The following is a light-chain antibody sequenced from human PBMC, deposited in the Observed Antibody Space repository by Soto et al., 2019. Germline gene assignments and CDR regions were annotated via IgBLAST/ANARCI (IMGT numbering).Light chain of an antibody. CDR2: SVS. Sequence: QSGLTQPASVSGSPGQSITISCSGTSSDIGTYDHVAWFQQFPGKTPKLVIYSVSDRPSGVSYRFSGSKSGNTASLTISGLQADDEADYYCISYTVSRSYVFGTGTKVTVL. CDR3: ISYTVSRSYV. V-gene: IGLV2-14*01. CDR1: SSDIGTYDH. J-gene: IGLJ1*01.